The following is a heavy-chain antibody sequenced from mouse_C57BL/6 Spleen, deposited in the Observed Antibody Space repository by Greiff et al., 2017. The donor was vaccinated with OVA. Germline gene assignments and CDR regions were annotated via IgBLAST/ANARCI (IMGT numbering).Heavy chain of an antibody. CDR2: IYPGDGDT. CDR1: GYAFSSSW. J-gene: IGHJ2*01. D-gene: IGHD2-14*01. Sequence: LQESGPELVKPGASVKISCKASGYAFSSSWMNWVKQRPGKGLEWIGRIYPGDGDTNYNGKFKGKATLTADKSSSTAYMLLSSLTSEDSAVYFCAREGGYPYYFDYWGQGTTLTVSS. CDR3: AREGGYPYYFDY. V-gene: IGHV1-82*01.